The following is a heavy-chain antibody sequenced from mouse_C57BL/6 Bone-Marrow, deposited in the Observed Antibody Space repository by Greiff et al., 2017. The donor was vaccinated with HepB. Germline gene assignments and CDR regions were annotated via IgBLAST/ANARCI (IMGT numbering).Heavy chain of an antibody. D-gene: IGHD1-1*02. CDR1: GYRFTSYY. Sequence: QVQLQQSGPELVKPGASVKISCKASGYRFTSYYIHWVKQRPGQGLEWIGWIYPGSGNTKYNEKFKGKATLTADTSSSTAYMQLSSLTSEDSAVYYCARGGRAWFAYWGQGTLVTVSA. CDR2: IYPGSGNT. J-gene: IGHJ3*01. CDR3: ARGGRAWFAY. V-gene: IGHV1-66*01.